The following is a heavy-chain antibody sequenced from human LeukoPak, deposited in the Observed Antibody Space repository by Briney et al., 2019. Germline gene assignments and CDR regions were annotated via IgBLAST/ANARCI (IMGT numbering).Heavy chain of an antibody. V-gene: IGHV1-18*01. CDR1: GYTFTSYG. D-gene: IGHD6-13*01. J-gene: IGHJ5*02. CDR3: ARGQYSSSWYVTNHVDWFDP. CDR2: ISAYNGNT. Sequence: ASVKVSCKASGYTFTSYGISWVRQAPGQGLEWMGWISAYNGNTNYAQKLQGRVTMTTNTSTSTAYMELRSLRSDDTAVYYCARGQYSSSWYVTNHVDWFDPWGQGTLVTVSS.